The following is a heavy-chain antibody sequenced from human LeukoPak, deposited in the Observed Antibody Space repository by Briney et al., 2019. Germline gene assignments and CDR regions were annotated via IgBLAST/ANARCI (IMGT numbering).Heavy chain of an antibody. CDR3: ARGNGLRFDYYDSSPYYFDY. CDR1: GGSFSGYY. Sequence: SETLSLTCAVYGGSFSGYYWSWIRQPPGKGMEWIGEINHGGSTNYNPSLKSRVTISVDTSKNQFSLKLSSVTAADTAVYYCARGNGLRFDYYDSSPYYFDYWGQGTLVTVSS. V-gene: IGHV4-34*01. D-gene: IGHD3-22*01. CDR2: INHGGST. J-gene: IGHJ4*02.